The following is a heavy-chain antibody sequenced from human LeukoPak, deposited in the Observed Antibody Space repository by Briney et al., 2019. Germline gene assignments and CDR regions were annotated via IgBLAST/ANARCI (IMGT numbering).Heavy chain of an antibody. CDR2: ISSSRSYI. V-gene: IGHV3-21*01. Sequence: GGSLRLSCAASGFTFSSYSMNWVRQAPGKGLEWVSSISSSRSYIYYADSVKGRFTISRDNAKNSLYLQMNSLRAEDTAVYYCASTRPYDSRLHWGQGTLVTVSS. D-gene: IGHD3-22*01. CDR3: ASTRPYDSRLH. J-gene: IGHJ4*02. CDR1: GFTFSSYS.